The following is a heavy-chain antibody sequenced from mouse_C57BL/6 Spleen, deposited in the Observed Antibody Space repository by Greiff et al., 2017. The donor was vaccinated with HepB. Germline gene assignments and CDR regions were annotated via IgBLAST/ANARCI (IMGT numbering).Heavy chain of an antibody. V-gene: IGHV1-80*01. CDR1: GYAFSSYW. D-gene: IGHD1-1*01. CDR2: IYPGDGDT. Sequence: VQLQQSGAELVKPGASVKISCKASGYAFSSYWMNWVKQRPGKGLEWIGQIYPGDGDTNYNGKFKGKATLTADTSSSTAYMQLSSLTSEDSAVYFCARDYYGSSYGYFDVWGTGTTVTVSS. CDR3: ARDYYGSSYGYFDV. J-gene: IGHJ1*03.